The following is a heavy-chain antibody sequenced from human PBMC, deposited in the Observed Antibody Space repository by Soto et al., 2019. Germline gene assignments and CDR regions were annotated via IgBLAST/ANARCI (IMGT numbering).Heavy chain of an antibody. D-gene: IGHD1-26*01. Sequence: SVKVSCKASGGTFSSYAISWVRQAPGQGLEWMGGIIPIFGTANYAQKFQGRVTITADESTSTAYMELSSLRSEDTAVYYCARRSGSFYYYYYGMDVWGQGTTVTVSS. J-gene: IGHJ6*02. V-gene: IGHV1-69*13. CDR3: ARRSGSFYYYYYGMDV. CDR2: IIPIFGTA. CDR1: GGTFSSYA.